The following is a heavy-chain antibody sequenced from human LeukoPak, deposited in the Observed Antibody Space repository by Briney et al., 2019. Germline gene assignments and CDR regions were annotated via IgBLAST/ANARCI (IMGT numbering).Heavy chain of an antibody. Sequence: GSLRLSCAASGFTFGTYWMHWVRQTPGKGLVWVSHINGDGSTTTYADSVKGRFTISRDNAKNTLYLQMNSLRAEDTAVYYCARGLYYGMDVWGQGTTVTVSS. CDR3: ARGLYYGMDV. CDR2: INGDGSTT. V-gene: IGHV3-74*01. J-gene: IGHJ6*02. CDR1: GFTFGTYW.